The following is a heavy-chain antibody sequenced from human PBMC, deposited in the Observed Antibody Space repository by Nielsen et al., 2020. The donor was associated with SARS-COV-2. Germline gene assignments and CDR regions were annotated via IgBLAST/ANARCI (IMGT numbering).Heavy chain of an antibody. Sequence: SLRLSCAASGFTFDDYAMHWVRQAPGKGLEWVSGISWNSGSIGYADSVKCRFTISRDNAKNSLYLQMNSLRAEDTALYYCAKDIGRLHYYDSSPTGYWGQGTLVTVSS. V-gene: IGHV3-9*01. CDR2: ISWNSGSI. D-gene: IGHD3-22*01. CDR1: GFTFDDYA. J-gene: IGHJ4*02. CDR3: AKDIGRLHYYDSSPTGY.